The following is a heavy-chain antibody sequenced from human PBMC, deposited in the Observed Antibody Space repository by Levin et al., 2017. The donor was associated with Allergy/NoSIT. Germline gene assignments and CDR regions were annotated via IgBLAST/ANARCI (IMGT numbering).Heavy chain of an antibody. Sequence: GGSLRLSCAASGFRFSNSGMNWVRQAPGQGLEWVSYIRPTSEIIHYADSVKGRFTISRDNAKNSLYLQMNSLRVEDTAIYYCARDVTTIREGMDVWGQGTTVTVSS. J-gene: IGHJ6*02. V-gene: IGHV3-48*04. CDR1: GFRFSNSG. CDR3: ARDVTTIREGMDV. CDR2: IRPTSEII. D-gene: IGHD1-1*01.